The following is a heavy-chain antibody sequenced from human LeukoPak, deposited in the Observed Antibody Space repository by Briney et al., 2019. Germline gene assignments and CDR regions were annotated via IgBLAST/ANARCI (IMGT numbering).Heavy chain of an antibody. CDR3: ARVGLRTNDAFDI. D-gene: IGHD4-17*01. V-gene: IGHV3-9*03. Sequence: GGSLRLSCAASGFAFDDYAMHWVRQAPGKGLEWVSGISWNSGSIGYADSVKGRFTISRDNAKNSLYLQMNSLRAEDMALYYCARVGLRTNDAFDIWGQGTMVTVSS. CDR2: ISWNSGSI. CDR1: GFAFDDYA. J-gene: IGHJ3*02.